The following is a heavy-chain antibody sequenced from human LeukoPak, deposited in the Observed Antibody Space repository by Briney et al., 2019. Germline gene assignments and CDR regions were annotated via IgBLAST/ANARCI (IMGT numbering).Heavy chain of an antibody. CDR1: GGSISSGSYY. Sequence: TLSLTCTVSGGSISSGSYYWSWIRQPAGKGLEWIGRIYTSGSTNYNPSLKSRVTISVDTSKNQFSLKLSSVTAADTAVYYCARDKVNYYYYMDVWGKGTTVTVSS. D-gene: IGHD2-21*01. CDR2: IYTSGST. J-gene: IGHJ6*03. CDR3: ARDKVNYYYYMDV. V-gene: IGHV4-61*02.